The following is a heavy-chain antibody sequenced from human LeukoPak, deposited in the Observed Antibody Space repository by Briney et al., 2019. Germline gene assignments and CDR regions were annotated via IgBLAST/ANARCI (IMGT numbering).Heavy chain of an antibody. CDR1: GGSISSSSYY. J-gene: IGHJ4*02. CDR3: ARESLLWFGENPFDY. CDR2: IYYSGST. D-gene: IGHD3-10*01. V-gene: IGHV4-39*07. Sequence: SETLSLTCTVSGGSISSSSYYWGWIRQPPGKGLEWIGSIYYSGSTYYNPSLKSRVTISVDTSKNQFSLKLSSVTAADTAVYYCARESLLWFGENPFDYWGQGTLVTVSS.